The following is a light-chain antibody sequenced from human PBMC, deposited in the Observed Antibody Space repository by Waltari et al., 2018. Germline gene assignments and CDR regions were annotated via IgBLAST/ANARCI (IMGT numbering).Light chain of an antibody. CDR1: QSISSN. V-gene: IGKV3-15*01. Sequence: EIVMTQSPVTLSVSPGERAPLSCRASQSISSNLAWYQQKPGQSPRLLIHGASTRATGIPASFSGSGSGTDFTLTISSLQSEDFAVYFCQQYNTWPTFGGGTKVEIK. CDR3: QQYNTWPT. J-gene: IGKJ4*01. CDR2: GAS.